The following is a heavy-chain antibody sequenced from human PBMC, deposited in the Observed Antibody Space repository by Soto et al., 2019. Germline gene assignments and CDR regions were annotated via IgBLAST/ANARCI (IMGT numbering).Heavy chain of an antibody. CDR3: ARDRSSSYSYAMDL. J-gene: IGHJ6*02. CDR1: DFAFRLHG. V-gene: IGHV3-33*01. D-gene: IGHD3-10*01. CDR2: IWHDGTRK. Sequence: QVHLVESGGGVVQPGGSLTLSCSVSDFAFRLHGIHWVRHTPGKGLEWVAMIWHDGTRKYFRDSVRGRFTIPRDSAKNKVYLQMNNLRGDDSALYFCARDRSSSYSYAMDLWGQGTTVTVSS.